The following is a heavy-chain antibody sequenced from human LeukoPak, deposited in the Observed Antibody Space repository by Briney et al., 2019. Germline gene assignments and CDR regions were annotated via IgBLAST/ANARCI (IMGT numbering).Heavy chain of an antibody. J-gene: IGHJ4*02. V-gene: IGHV3-23*01. D-gene: IGHD3-10*01. CDR2: ISGSGDST. CDR1: GLTFSSYA. Sequence: GESLRLSCAASGLTFSSYAMTWVRQAPGKGLEWVSAISGSGDSTYYADSVKGRFTISRDNSKNTLYLQMNSLRAEDTALYYCATDYNGWGKPTFDYWGQGTLVTVSS. CDR3: ATDYNGWGKPTFDY.